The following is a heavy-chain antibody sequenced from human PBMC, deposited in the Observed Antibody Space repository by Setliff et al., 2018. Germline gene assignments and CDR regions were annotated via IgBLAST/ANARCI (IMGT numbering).Heavy chain of an antibody. CDR1: GGSISSGSYY. CDR3: ARDNTIVGATDY. D-gene: IGHD1-26*01. CDR2: LHTSGST. J-gene: IGHJ4*02. Sequence: PSETLSLTCAVSGGSISSGSYYWSWIRRPAGKGLEWVGRLHTSGSTNYNPSLKSRATITVDTSKNQFSLNLSSVTAADTAVYFCARDNTIVGATDYWGQGTLVTVSS. V-gene: IGHV4-61*02.